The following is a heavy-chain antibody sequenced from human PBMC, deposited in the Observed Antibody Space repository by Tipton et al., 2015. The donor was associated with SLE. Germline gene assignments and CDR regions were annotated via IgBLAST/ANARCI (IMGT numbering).Heavy chain of an antibody. Sequence: QSGAEVKKPGASVKVSCKASGYTFTSYGISWVRQAPGQGLEWMGWISAYNGNTNYAQKLQGRVTMTTDTSTSTAYMELRSLRSDDTAVYYCARVSTIFGVVKWFDPWGQGTLVTVSS. V-gene: IGHV1-18*01. J-gene: IGHJ5*02. CDR1: GYTFTSYG. CDR2: ISAYNGNT. CDR3: ARVSTIFGVVKWFDP. D-gene: IGHD3-3*01.